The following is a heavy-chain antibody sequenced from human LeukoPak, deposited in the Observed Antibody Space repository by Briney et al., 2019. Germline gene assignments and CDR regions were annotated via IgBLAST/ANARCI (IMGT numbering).Heavy chain of an antibody. Sequence: GGSLRLSCAASGFTFSSYDMHWVRQATGKGLEWVSAIGTAGDTYYPGSVKGRFTISRENAKNSLYLQMSSLRAEDTAVYYCAAYGDYSPPVDIWGQGTMVTVSS. CDR2: IGTAGDT. J-gene: IGHJ3*02. CDR3: AAYGDYSPPVDI. CDR1: GFTFSSYD. D-gene: IGHD4-17*01. V-gene: IGHV3-13*01.